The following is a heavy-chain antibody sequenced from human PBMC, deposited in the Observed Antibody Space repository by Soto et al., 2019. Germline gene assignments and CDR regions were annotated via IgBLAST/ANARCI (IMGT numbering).Heavy chain of an antibody. CDR1: GGTFSSYA. J-gene: IGHJ4*02. CDR3: AREYCSGGSCYASYFDY. D-gene: IGHD2-15*01. V-gene: IGHV1-69*13. Sequence: SVKVSCKASGGTFSSYAISWVRQAPGQGLEWMGGIIPIFGTANYAQKFQGRVTITADESTSTAYMELSSLRSEDTAVYYCAREYCSGGSCYASYFDYWGQGTLVTVS. CDR2: IIPIFGTA.